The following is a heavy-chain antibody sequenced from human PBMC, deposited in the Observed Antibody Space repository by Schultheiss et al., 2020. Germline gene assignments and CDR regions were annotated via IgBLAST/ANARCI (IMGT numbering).Heavy chain of an antibody. J-gene: IGHJ5*02. CDR3: AIEYSSLTATGWFDP. CDR1: GFTFSSYG. D-gene: IGHD6-6*01. Sequence: GESLKISCAASGFTFSSYGMHWVRQAPGQRLEWMGWINVGNGNTKYSQKFQGRVTMTRNTSISTAYMELSSLRSEDTAVYYCAIEYSSLTATGWFDPWGQGTLVTVSS. V-gene: IGHV1-3*01. CDR2: INVGNGNT.